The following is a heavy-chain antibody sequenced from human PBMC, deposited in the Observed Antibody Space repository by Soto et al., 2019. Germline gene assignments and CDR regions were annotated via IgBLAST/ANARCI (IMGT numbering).Heavy chain of an antibody. J-gene: IGHJ5*02. CDR2: ISSNSAYI. Sequence: KTGGSLRLSCAASGFTFRSFTMNWVRQAPGKGLEWVSTISSNSAYIYYTDALRGRFTISRDNAKNSLHLQMNSLRAEDTAVYYCTRDASRDSSARGWFDPWGPGTLVTVSS. CDR1: GFTFRSFT. V-gene: IGHV3-21*01. CDR3: TRDASRDSSARGWFDP. D-gene: IGHD6-13*01.